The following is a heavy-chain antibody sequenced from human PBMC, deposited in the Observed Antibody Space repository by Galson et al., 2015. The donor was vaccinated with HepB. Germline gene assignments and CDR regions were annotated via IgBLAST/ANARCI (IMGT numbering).Heavy chain of an antibody. Sequence: SVKVSCKASGGTFSSYTISWVRQAPGQGLEWMGRIIPILGIANYAQKFQGRVTITADKSTSTAYMELSSLRSEDTAVYYCAKYYYDSSGYYYFDYWGQGTLVTVSS. CDR3: AKYYYDSSGYYYFDY. D-gene: IGHD3-22*01. CDR1: GGTFSSYT. V-gene: IGHV1-69*02. CDR2: IIPILGIA. J-gene: IGHJ4*02.